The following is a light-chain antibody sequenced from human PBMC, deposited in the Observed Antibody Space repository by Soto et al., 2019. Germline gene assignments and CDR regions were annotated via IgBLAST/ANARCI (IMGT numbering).Light chain of an antibody. V-gene: IGKV1-5*01. CDR2: GVS. Sequence: DIQMTQSPSTVSAYVGDSVTITCRASQSITTWLAWYQQRPGKAPKLLIYGVSSLQSGVPSRFSGSGSGTEFTLTISSLQPEDVATYYCQKYNSAPPWTFGQGTKVDIK. CDR1: QSITTW. J-gene: IGKJ1*01. CDR3: QKYNSAPPWT.